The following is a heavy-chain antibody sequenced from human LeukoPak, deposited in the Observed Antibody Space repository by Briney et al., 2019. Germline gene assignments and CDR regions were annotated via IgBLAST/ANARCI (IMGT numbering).Heavy chain of an antibody. CDR2: IIPTFGTA. D-gene: IGHD5-18*01. V-gene: IGHV1-69*05. CDR3: ARGRGYSYGSTSYYYYYYMDV. Sequence: ASVKVSCKASGGTFSSNAISWVRQAPGQGLEWMGGIIPTFGTANYAQKFQGRVTITTDESTSTAYMELSSLRSEDTAVYYCARGRGYSYGSTSYYYYYYMDVWGKGTTVTVSS. J-gene: IGHJ6*03. CDR1: GGTFSSNA.